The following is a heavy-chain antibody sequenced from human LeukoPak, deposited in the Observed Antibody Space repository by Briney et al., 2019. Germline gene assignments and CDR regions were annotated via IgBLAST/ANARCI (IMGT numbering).Heavy chain of an antibody. V-gene: IGHV1-2*02. CDR1: GYSFTGYF. J-gene: IGHJ4*02. D-gene: IGHD3-22*01. Sequence: ASVKVSCMASGYSFTGYFIHWVRQTPGQGLEWMGCIDPNSGDTKYAQKFQGRVSMPRDTSTRTAYMELSRLRSDDTAVYFCARSGSTGYSLDYWGQGTLVPVSS. CDR2: IDPNSGDT. CDR3: ARSGSTGYSLDY.